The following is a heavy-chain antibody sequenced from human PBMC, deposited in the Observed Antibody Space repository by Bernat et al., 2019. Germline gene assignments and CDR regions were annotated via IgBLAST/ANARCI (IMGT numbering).Heavy chain of an antibody. J-gene: IGHJ4*02. CDR3: ARGGVDNSNYGGLFDA. Sequence: QVQLQQWGAGLLKPSETLSLTCAVSDGAFSTYYWGWIRQPPGKGLEWIGEINHSGSTNYNPPLKSRVTMSVDTSRNRFSLKLSSVTAADSAIYFCARGGVDNSNYGGLFDAWGQGTLLTVSS. CDR2: INHSGST. V-gene: IGHV4-34*02. CDR1: DGAFSTYY. D-gene: IGHD4-4*01.